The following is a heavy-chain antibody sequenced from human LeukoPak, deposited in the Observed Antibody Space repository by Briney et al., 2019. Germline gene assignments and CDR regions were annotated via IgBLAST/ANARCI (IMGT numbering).Heavy chain of an antibody. CDR1: GFTFSSYG. Sequence: GGSLRLSCAASGFTFSSYGMHWVRQAPGKGLEWVAFIRYDGSNKYYADSVKGRFTISRDNSKNTLYLQMNSLRAEDTAVYYCAKWGFLEPPYYYYYMDVWGKGTTVTVSS. V-gene: IGHV3-30*02. CDR2: IRYDGSNK. D-gene: IGHD3-3*01. CDR3: AKWGFLEPPYYYYYMDV. J-gene: IGHJ6*03.